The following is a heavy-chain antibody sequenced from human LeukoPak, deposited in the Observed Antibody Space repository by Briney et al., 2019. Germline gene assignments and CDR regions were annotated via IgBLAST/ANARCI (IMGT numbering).Heavy chain of an antibody. Sequence: ASVKVSCKASEYTFTGYQIHWVRQAPGQGLEGMGWINPNSGDTNHAQNFQGRVTMTRDTSISTAYMELNRLRSDDTAVYYCAREHRRYCSSTSCYHDSFDIWGQGTMVTVSS. J-gene: IGHJ3*02. CDR2: INPNSGDT. CDR1: EYTFTGYQ. D-gene: IGHD2-2*01. CDR3: AREHRRYCSSTSCYHDSFDI. V-gene: IGHV1-2*02.